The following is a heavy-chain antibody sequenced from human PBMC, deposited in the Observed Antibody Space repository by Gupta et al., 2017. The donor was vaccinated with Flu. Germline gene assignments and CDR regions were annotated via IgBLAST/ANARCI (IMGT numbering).Heavy chain of an antibody. V-gene: IGHV3-7*01. J-gene: IGHJ6*02. D-gene: IGHD3-16*01. CDR3: ARFFSSYALDV. CDR2: ITGDGSQK. Sequence: SWVRQAPGKGLEWVASITGDGSQKFYLDSVKGRFTISKDSANNSVYLQMTSLRVEDAAVYYCARFFSSYALDVWGQGTTVTVSS.